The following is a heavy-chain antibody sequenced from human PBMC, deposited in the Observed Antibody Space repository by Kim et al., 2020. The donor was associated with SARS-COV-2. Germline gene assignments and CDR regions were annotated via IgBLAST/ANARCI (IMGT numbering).Heavy chain of an antibody. Sequence: SETLSLTCTVSGGSISSSSYYWGWIRQPPGKGLEWIGSIYYSGSTYYNPSLKSRVTISVDTSKNQFSLKLSSVTAADTAVYYCASYYGDYGGGELFDPWGQGTLVTVSS. D-gene: IGHD4-17*01. CDR1: GGSISSSSYY. CDR3: ASYYGDYGGGELFDP. J-gene: IGHJ5*02. CDR2: IYYSGST. V-gene: IGHV4-39*01.